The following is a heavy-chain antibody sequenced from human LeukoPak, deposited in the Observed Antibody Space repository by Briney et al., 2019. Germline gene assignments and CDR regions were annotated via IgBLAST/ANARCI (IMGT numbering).Heavy chain of an antibody. CDR1: GFTFSDYY. CDR3: ARDGITMIVANWFDP. D-gene: IGHD3-22*01. V-gene: IGHV3-21*01. Sequence: GGSLRLSCAASGFTFSDYYMSWVRQAPGKGLEWVSSISSSSSYIYYADSVKGRFTISRDNAKNSLYLQMNSLRAEDTAVYYCARDGITMIVANWFDPWGQGTLVTVSS. J-gene: IGHJ5*02. CDR2: ISSSSSYI.